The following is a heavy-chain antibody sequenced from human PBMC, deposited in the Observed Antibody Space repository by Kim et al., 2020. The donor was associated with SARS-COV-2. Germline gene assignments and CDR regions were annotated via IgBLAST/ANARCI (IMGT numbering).Heavy chain of an antibody. Sequence: GGSLRLSCAASGFTFSSYAMSWVRQAPGKGLEWVSAISGSGGSTYYADSVKGRFTISRDNSKNTLYLQMNSLRAEDTAVYYCAKVNDILTGYPRGHAFDIWGQGTMVTVSS. J-gene: IGHJ3*02. V-gene: IGHV3-23*01. CDR2: ISGSGGST. CDR3: AKVNDILTGYPRGHAFDI. D-gene: IGHD3-9*01. CDR1: GFTFSSYA.